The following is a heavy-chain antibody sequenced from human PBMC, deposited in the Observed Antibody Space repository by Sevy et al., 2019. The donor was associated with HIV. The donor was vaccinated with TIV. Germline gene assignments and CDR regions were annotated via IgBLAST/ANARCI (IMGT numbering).Heavy chain of an antibody. V-gene: IGHV4-4*07. CDR3: ARVGSRGYGMDV. D-gene: IGHD2-15*01. CDR1: GGSISSYY. J-gene: IGHJ6*02. CDR2: IYTSGTT. Sequence: SETLSLTCTVSGGSISSYYWGWIRQPAGKGLEWIGRIYTSGTTDYNPSLKSRVTMSVDTSKNQFSLKLRSVTAADTAVYYCARVGSRGYGMDVWGQGTTVTVSS.